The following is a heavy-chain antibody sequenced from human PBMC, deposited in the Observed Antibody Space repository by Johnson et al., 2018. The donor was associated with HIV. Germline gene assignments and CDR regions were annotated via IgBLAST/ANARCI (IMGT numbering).Heavy chain of an antibody. CDR3: ARVTTMMDSDAFDI. J-gene: IGHJ3*02. CDR1: GFTFSSYG. D-gene: IGHD3-22*01. Sequence: VQVVESGGGVVQPGGSLRLSCAASGFTFSSYGMHWVRQAPGKGLEWVAFIRYDGSNKYYADSVKGRFTISRDNAKNSLYLHMSSLRAEDTALYYCARVTTMMDSDAFDIWGQGTMVTVSS. CDR2: IRYDGSNK. V-gene: IGHV3-30*02.